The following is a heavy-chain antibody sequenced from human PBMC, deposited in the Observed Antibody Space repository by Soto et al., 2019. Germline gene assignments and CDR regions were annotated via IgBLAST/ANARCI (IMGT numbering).Heavy chain of an antibody. CDR1: GYTFTSYY. CDR3: ALSLLWFGELSGFDY. V-gene: IGHV1-46*01. Sequence: ASVKVSCKASGYTFTSYYIHWVRQAPGQGLEWMGIIDASGGSTSYAQKFQGRVTMTRDTSTSTVSMELSSLRSEDTAVYYCALSLLWFGELSGFDYWGQGTLVTVSS. CDR2: IDASGGST. D-gene: IGHD3-10*01. J-gene: IGHJ4*02.